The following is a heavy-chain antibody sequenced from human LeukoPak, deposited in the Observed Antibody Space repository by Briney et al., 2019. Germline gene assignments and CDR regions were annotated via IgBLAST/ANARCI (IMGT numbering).Heavy chain of an antibody. CDR3: AKEGYYYGSGSYDYYYYYMDV. CDR2: ISGSGGST. D-gene: IGHD3-10*01. V-gene: IGHV3-23*01. CDR1: GFTFSSYA. J-gene: IGHJ6*03. Sequence: PGGSLRLSCAASGFTFSSYAMSWVRQAPGKGLEWVSAISGSGGSTYYADSVKGRFTISRDNSKNTLCLQMNSLRAEDTAVYYCAKEGYYYGSGSYDYYYYYMDVWGKGTTVTVSS.